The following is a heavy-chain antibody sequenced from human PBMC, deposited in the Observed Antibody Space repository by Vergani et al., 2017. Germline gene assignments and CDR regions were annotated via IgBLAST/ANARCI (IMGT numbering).Heavy chain of an antibody. CDR1: GFTFSSYS. CDR3: ARDYYDSITNPFDI. CDR2: ISSISSTI. J-gene: IGHJ3*02. Sequence: EVQLVESGGGLVQPGGSLRLSCAASGFTFSSYSMNWVRQAPGKGLEWVSYISSISSTIYYADSVKGRFTISRDNAKNSLYLQMNSLRAEDTAVYYCARDYYDSITNPFDIWGQGTMVTVSS. V-gene: IGHV3-48*01. D-gene: IGHD3-22*01.